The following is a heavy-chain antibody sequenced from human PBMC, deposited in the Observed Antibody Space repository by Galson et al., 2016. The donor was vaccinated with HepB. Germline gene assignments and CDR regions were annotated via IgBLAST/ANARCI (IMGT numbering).Heavy chain of an antibody. CDR1: GGSIRSYY. V-gene: IGHV4-59*01. Sequence: SETLSLTCTVSGGSIRSYYWSWIRQPPGKGLEWIGYIYYSGSTNYNPSLKSRVTISVDTSKKQFSLKLTSVTAADTAVYYCAGSDYDILTGYYSAYWGQGTLVPVAS. J-gene: IGHJ4*02. D-gene: IGHD3-9*01. CDR2: IYYSGST. CDR3: AGSDYDILTGYYSAY.